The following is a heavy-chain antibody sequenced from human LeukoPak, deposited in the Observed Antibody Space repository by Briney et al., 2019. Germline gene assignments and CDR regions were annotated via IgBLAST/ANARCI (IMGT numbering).Heavy chain of an antibody. CDR1: GYTFTGYY. CDR2: INPNSGGT. CDR3: ARVLGSPVGWFDY. Sequence: ASVKVSCKASGYTFTGYYMHWVRQAPGQGLEWMGWINPNSGGTNYAQKFQGRATMTRDTSISTAYMELSRLRSDDTAVYYCARVLGSPVGWFDYWGQGTLVTVSS. D-gene: IGHD2-15*01. J-gene: IGHJ4*02. V-gene: IGHV1-2*02.